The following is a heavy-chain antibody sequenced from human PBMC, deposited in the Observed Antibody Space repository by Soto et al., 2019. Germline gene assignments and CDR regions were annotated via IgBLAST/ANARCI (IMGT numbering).Heavy chain of an antibody. D-gene: IGHD4-17*01. J-gene: IGHJ4*02. V-gene: IGHV4-61*01. CDR2: IYYSGST. CDR3: ASPTVTTGAFDY. Sequence: QVQLQESGPGLVKPSETLSLTCTVSGGSVSSGSYYWSWIRQPPGKGLEWIGYIYYSGSTNYNPSLKSRVTISVDTSKNQFSLQLGSVTAADTAVYYCASPTVTTGAFDYWGQGTLVTVSS. CDR1: GGSVSSGSYY.